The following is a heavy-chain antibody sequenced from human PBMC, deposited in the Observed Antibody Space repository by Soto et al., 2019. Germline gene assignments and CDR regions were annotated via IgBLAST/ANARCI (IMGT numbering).Heavy chain of an antibody. Sequence: QVHLVESGGGVVQPGRSLRLSCAASGFTFSSHGMHWIRQAPGKGLEWVAVIPYDGSHQYYAGSVKGRFSISRDNSKNTLYLQMNSLRAEDTAVYYCAKLRVLEWEVQESDYWGQGTLVSVSS. D-gene: IGHD3-3*01. CDR1: GFTFSSHG. CDR2: IPYDGSHQ. J-gene: IGHJ4*02. V-gene: IGHV3-30*18. CDR3: AKLRVLEWEVQESDY.